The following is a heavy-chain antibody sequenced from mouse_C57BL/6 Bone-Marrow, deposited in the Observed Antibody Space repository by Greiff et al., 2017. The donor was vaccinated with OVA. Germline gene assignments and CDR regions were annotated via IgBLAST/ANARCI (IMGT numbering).Heavy chain of an antibody. V-gene: IGHV5-6*01. CDR1: GFTFSSYG. D-gene: IGHD3-2*02. CDR3: ARPYSSGYVYAMDY. Sequence: EVQGVESGGDLVKPGGSLKLSCAASGFTFSSYGMSWVRQTPDKRLEWVATISSGGSYTYYPDSVKGRFTISRDNAKNTLYLQLSSLKSEDTAMDYCARPYSSGYVYAMDYWGQGTSVTVSS. J-gene: IGHJ4*01. CDR2: ISSGGSYT.